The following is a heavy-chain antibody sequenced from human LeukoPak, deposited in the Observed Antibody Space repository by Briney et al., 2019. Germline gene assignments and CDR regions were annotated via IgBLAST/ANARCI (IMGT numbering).Heavy chain of an antibody. CDR2: IYDRGST. V-gene: IGHV4-59*08. Sequence: SETLSLTCTVSGGSINGYYWSWIRQPPGKGLEWIGYIYDRGSTSYNPSLQSRVTISVDTSKNQFSLKLRSVTAADTAVYYCATIGYCISSRCKYYFDYWGQGALVTVSS. J-gene: IGHJ4*02. CDR3: ATIGYCISSRCKYYFDY. CDR1: GGSINGYY. D-gene: IGHD2-2*01.